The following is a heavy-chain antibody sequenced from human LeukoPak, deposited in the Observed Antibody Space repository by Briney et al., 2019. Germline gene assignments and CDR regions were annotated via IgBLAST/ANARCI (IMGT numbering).Heavy chain of an antibody. CDR3: ARELVIKTFDI. CDR2: IYTSGST. V-gene: IGHV4-4*07. J-gene: IGHJ3*02. CDR1: GVSISSYY. Sequence: PSETLSLTCTVSGVSISSYYWSWIRQPPGKGLEWVGRIYTSGSTNYNPSLKSRVTMSVDTPKNQFSLKLSSVTAAHTAVYYCARELVIKTFDIWGQGTMVTVSS. D-gene: IGHD3-9*01.